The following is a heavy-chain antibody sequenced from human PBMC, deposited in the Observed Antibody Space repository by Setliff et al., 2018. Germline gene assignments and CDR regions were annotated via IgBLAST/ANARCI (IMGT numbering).Heavy chain of an antibody. CDR2: IYHRGRT. CDR1: GASITSGHY. V-gene: IGHV4-38-2*02. Sequence: SETLSLTCGVSGASITSGHYWGWIRQPPGKGLEWIGTIYHRGRTYYNPSLRSRVTMSLDTSKNQIALNLKSVTAADTAVYYCARDRTAYSYGLDVWGQGTTVTVSS. CDR3: ARDRTAYSYGLDV. J-gene: IGHJ6*02. D-gene: IGHD5-18*01.